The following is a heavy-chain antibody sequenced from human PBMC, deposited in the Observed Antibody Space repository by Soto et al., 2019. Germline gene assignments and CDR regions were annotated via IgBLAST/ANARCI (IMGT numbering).Heavy chain of an antibody. Sequence: LSETLSLTCSVSGGSISSYYWTWIRQPPGKRLEWIGYIYSTGSTNYNPSLKSRLTISLDTPRNQVSLKLTSVTAADTAVYYCARGPYGDYFDYWGQGTLVTVSS. D-gene: IGHD4-17*01. CDR1: GGSISSYY. J-gene: IGHJ4*02. CDR2: IYSTGST. V-gene: IGHV4-59*01. CDR3: ARGPYGDYFDY.